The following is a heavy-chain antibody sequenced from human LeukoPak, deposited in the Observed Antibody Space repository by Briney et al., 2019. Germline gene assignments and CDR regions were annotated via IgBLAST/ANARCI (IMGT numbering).Heavy chain of an antibody. CDR2: ISSSGSTI. D-gene: IGHD3-9*01. CDR3: ARNGIGSRYFDWLSIRFDY. V-gene: IGHV3-48*03. J-gene: IGHJ4*02. Sequence: PGGSLRLSCAASGFTFSSYEMNWVRQAPGKGLEWVSYISSSGSTIYYADSVKGRFTISRDNAKNSLYLQMNSLRAEDTAVYYCARNGIGSRYFDWLSIRFDYWGQGTLVTVSS. CDR1: GFTFSSYE.